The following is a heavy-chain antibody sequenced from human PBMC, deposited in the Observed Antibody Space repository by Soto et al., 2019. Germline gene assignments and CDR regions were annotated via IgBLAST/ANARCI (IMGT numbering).Heavy chain of an antibody. D-gene: IGHD6-13*01. CDR1: GYTFTSYG. Sequence: GASVKVSCKASGYTFTSYGISWVRQAPGQGLEWMGWISAYNGNTNYAQKLQGRVTMTTDTSTSTAYMELGSLRSDDTAVYYCAREEGYSSSWYNWFDPWGQGTLVTVSS. J-gene: IGHJ5*02. CDR3: AREEGYSSSWYNWFDP. CDR2: ISAYNGNT. V-gene: IGHV1-18*01.